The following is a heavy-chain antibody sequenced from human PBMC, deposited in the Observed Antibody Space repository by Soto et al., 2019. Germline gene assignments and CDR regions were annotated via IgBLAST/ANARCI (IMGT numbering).Heavy chain of an antibody. D-gene: IGHD6-13*01. Sequence: EAQLLESGGGLVQPGGSLRLSCAASELAFSNYAMTWVRQAPGKGLEWVSVISASGYSAYYGGAVKGRFTTSRDNSKSTLYLQMNRLRADDTAVYYRAKGEQLWDPFDSWGQGTLVTVSS. V-gene: IGHV3-23*01. CDR3: AKGEQLWDPFDS. J-gene: IGHJ4*02. CDR1: ELAFSNYA. CDR2: ISASGYSA.